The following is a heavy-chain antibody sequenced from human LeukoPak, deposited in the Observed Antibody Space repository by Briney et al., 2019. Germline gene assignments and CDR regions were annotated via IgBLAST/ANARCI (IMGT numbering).Heavy chain of an antibody. V-gene: IGHV1-2*02. J-gene: IGHJ4*02. CDR1: GYTFTGYY. Sequence: GASVKVSCKASGYTFTGYYMHWVRQAPGHGLEWMGWINPNSGDTNYAQKFQGRVTMTRDTSISTAYMELSRLRSDDTAVYYCARDRTRTGYSSGWYHDYWGQGTLVTVSS. CDR2: INPNSGDT. CDR3: ARDRTRTGYSSGWYHDY. D-gene: IGHD6-19*01.